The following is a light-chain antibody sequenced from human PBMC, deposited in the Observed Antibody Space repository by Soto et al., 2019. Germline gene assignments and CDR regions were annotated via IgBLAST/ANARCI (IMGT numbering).Light chain of an antibody. V-gene: IGKV4-1*01. CDR2: WAS. CDR1: QSVLYSSNNRNY. J-gene: IGKJ1*01. CDR3: QQYYSTPPT. Sequence: DIVMTQSPDSLAVSLGERATINCKSSQSVLYSSNNRNYLAWYQQKPGQPPKPLIYWASTRESGVPDRFSGSGSETDFTLTISSLQAEDVAVYYCQQYYSTPPTFGQGTKVEIK.